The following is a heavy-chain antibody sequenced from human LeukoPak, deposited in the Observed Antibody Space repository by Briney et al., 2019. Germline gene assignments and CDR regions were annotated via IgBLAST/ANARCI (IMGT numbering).Heavy chain of an antibody. CDR3: ASHRDGYNNFDC. Sequence: ASVKVSCKVSGYTLTELSMHWLRQAPGKGLEWMGGFDPEDGETIYAQKFQGRVTMTEDTSTDTAYMELSSRRSEDTAVYYCASHRDGYNNFDCWGQGALVTVSS. CDR2: FDPEDGET. V-gene: IGHV1-24*01. J-gene: IGHJ4*02. D-gene: IGHD5-24*01. CDR1: GYTLTELS.